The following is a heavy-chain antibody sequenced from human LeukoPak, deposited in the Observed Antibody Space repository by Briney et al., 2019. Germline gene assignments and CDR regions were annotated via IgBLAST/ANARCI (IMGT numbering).Heavy chain of an antibody. V-gene: IGHV3-66*01. CDR1: GFTVSSNY. CDR3: ATRLRGYSYGYLDY. D-gene: IGHD5-18*01. CDR2: IYSGCST. J-gene: IGHJ4*02. Sequence: PGGSLRLSCAASGFTVSSNYISWLRQPPGKGLELVSVIYSGCSTYYADSVKGRFTISRDNSKNTLYLQMNSLRAEDTAVYYCATRLRGYSYGYLDYWGQGTLVTVSS.